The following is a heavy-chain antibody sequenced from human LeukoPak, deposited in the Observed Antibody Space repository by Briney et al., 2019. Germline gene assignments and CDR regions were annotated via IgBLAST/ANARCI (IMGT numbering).Heavy chain of an antibody. CDR2: IYHSGST. J-gene: IGHJ4*02. D-gene: IGHD3-10*01. V-gene: IGHV4-4*02. Sequence: SGTLSLTCAVSGGSISSSNWWSLVRPPPGKRLEWIGEIYHSGSTNYNPSLKSRVTISIDTSKNEFSLRLTSVTAADTAVYYCAREANYYGSGSYFEGTFDCWGQGSLVTVSS. CDR3: AREANYYGSGSYFEGTFDC. CDR1: GGSISSSNW.